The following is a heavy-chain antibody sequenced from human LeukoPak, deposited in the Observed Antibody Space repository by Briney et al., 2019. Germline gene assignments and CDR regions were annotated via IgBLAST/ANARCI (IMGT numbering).Heavy chain of an antibody. D-gene: IGHD4-17*01. CDR2: IYSGGST. Sequence: GGSLRLSCAASGFTVSSNYMSWVRQAPGKGLEWVSVIYSGGSTYYADSVKGRFTISRDNSKNTLYLQMNSLRAEDTAVYYCAREGYGDYVLYYYYGMDVWGQGTTVTVSS. CDR3: AREGYGDYVLYYYYGMDV. J-gene: IGHJ6*02. CDR1: GFTVSSNY. V-gene: IGHV3-66*01.